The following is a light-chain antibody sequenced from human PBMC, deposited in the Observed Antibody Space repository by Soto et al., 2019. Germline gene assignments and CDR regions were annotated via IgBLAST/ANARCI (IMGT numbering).Light chain of an antibody. V-gene: IGKV3-11*01. CDR2: DAS. Sequence: EIVLTQSPATLSSSLGERATLSCRASQSVSSYLAWYQQKPGQAPRLLIYDASNRATGIPARFSGSGSGTDFTLTISSLEPEDYAVYYCQQRSNWPPLTFGGGTKVEIK. CDR3: QQRSNWPPLT. J-gene: IGKJ4*01. CDR1: QSVSSY.